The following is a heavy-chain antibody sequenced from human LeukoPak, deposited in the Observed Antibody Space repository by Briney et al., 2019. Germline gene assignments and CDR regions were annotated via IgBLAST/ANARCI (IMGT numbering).Heavy chain of an antibody. V-gene: IGHV1-2*02. CDR3: ARARYYDFWSGYYTGMSYYYMDV. Sequence: ASVKVSCKASGYTFTGYYMHWVRQAPGQGLEWMGWINPNSGGTNYAQKFQGRVTMTRDTSISTAYMELSRLRSDDTAVYYCARARYYDFWSGYYTGMSYYYMDVWGKGTTVTVSS. CDR2: INPNSGGT. D-gene: IGHD3-3*01. J-gene: IGHJ6*03. CDR1: GYTFTGYY.